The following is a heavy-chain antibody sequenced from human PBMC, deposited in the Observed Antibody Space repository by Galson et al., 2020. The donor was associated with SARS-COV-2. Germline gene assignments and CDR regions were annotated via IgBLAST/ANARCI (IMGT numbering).Heavy chain of an antibody. CDR3: ATQHYDFWSGYYKDYYCMDV. J-gene: IGHJ6*02. Sequence: SETLSLTCTVSGGSISSGGYYWSWIRQHPGKGLEWIGYIYYSGSTYYNPSLKSRVTISVDTSKNQFSLKLSSVTAADPAVYYCATQHYDFWSGYYKDYYCMDVWGQGTTVTVSS. CDR2: IYYSGST. D-gene: IGHD3-3*01. CDR1: GGSISSGGYY. V-gene: IGHV4-31*03.